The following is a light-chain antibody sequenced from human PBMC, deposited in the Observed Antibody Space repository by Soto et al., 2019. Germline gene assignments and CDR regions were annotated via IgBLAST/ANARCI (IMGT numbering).Light chain of an antibody. V-gene: IGKV3-20*01. CDR1: QSVSSSY. J-gene: IGKJ1*01. CDR2: EAS. CDR3: QQYGSAPPT. Sequence: IVLTQSPGTLSLYPGERATLSCRASQSVSSSYVAWYQQKPGQAPRLLIYEASISAIVIPDRFSGSGSATDFTCTISRRAREDFAVYHCQQYGSAPPTCGQGTKVDIK.